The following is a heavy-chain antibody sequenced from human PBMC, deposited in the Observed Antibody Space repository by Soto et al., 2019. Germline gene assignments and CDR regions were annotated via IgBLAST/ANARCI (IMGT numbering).Heavy chain of an antibody. D-gene: IGHD3-16*01. Sequence: QVQLVQSGDEVKKPGASVKVSCKASGYIFVNYGIAWVRQAPGQGLEWMGWISPYTGNTHSATKVQGRLTMTTDTSKSKAYMDLGSLTSDDTAVYYCVMVDNYVTPTPQDVWGQGTTVTVSS. CDR1: GYIFVNYG. V-gene: IGHV1-18*01. J-gene: IGHJ6*02. CDR3: VMVDNYVTPTPQDV. CDR2: ISPYTGNT.